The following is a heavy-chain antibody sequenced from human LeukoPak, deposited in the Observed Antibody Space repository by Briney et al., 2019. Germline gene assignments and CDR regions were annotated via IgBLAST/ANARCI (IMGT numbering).Heavy chain of an antibody. D-gene: IGHD6-13*01. V-gene: IGHV3-33*01. J-gene: IGHJ3*02. CDR3: ARLSSSWYGNDAFDI. CDR2: KWYDGHNK. CDR1: GFTFSSYV. Sequence: QPGGPLRLSCGASGFTFSSYVVHGVRQAPDKVEEWVGVKWYDGHNKYYADSVKGRFTISRDNSKNTLYLQMNSRRADDTVLYFCARLSSSWYGNDAFDIWGQGTMVTASS.